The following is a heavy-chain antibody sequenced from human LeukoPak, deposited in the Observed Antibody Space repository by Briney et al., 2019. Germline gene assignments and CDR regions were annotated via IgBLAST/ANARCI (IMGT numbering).Heavy chain of an antibody. CDR1: GFTFSSYG. Sequence: PGGSLRLSCAASGFTFSSYGMHWVRQAPGKGLEWVAVISYDGSNKYYADSVKGRFTISRDNSKNTLSLQMNSLRAEDTAVYYCAKDSGYGDLPVYYYYGMDVWGQGTTVTVSS. V-gene: IGHV3-33*05. CDR3: AKDSGYGDLPVYYYYGMDV. CDR2: ISYDGSNK. J-gene: IGHJ6*02. D-gene: IGHD4-17*01.